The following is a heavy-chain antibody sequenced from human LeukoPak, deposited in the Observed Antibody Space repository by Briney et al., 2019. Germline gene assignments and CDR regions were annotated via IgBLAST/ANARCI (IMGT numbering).Heavy chain of an antibody. J-gene: IGHJ4*02. V-gene: IGHV1-24*01. Sequence: ASVKVSCKVSGNTLTDLSIHWVRQAPEKGLDWMGGFDPEDAEVIYAEKFQDRATMTEDPSTDTAYLELSSLRSEDTAVYCAAEGQWSLVHYFNSWGQGTLVTVSS. CDR1: GNTLTDLS. D-gene: IGHD6-25*01. CDR3: AEGQWSLVHYFNS. CDR2: FDPEDAEV.